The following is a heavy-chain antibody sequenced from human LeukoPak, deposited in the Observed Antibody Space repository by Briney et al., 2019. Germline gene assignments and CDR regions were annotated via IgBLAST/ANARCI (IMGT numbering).Heavy chain of an antibody. V-gene: IGHV1-18*01. CDR1: GYTFTSYG. Sequence: GASVKVSCKASGYTFTSYGISWVRQAPGQGLEWMEWISAYNGNTNYAQKLQGRVTMTTDTSTSTAYMELRSLRSDDTAVYYCARPIGSSWYGWFDPWGQGTLVTVSS. CDR2: ISAYNGNT. CDR3: ARPIGSSWYGWFDP. D-gene: IGHD6-13*01. J-gene: IGHJ5*02.